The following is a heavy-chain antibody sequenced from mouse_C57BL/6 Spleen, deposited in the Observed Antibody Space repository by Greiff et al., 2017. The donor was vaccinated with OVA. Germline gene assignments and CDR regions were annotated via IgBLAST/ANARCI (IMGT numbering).Heavy chain of an antibody. D-gene: IGHD1-1*01. CDR1: GFTFSSYG. J-gene: IGHJ2*01. CDR3: ARQHYYGSSFDY. V-gene: IGHV5-6*01. Sequence: EVQVVESGGDLVKPGGSLKLSCAASGFTFSSYGMSWVRQTPDKRLEWVATISSGGSYTYYPDSVKGRFTISRDNAKNTLYLQMSSLKSEDTAMYYCARQHYYGSSFDYWGQGTTLTVSS. CDR2: ISSGGSYT.